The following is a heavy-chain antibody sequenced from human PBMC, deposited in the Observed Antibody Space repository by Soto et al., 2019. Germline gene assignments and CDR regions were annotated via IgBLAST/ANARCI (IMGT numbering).Heavy chain of an antibody. CDR3: ACIFSGGYGYGFYYYGMDV. Sequence: SETMSLTCTVSGGSISSSSYYWGWIRQPPGKGLEWIGSIYYSGSTYYNPSLKSRVTISVDTSKNQFSLKLSSVTAADTAVYYCACIFSGGYGYGFYYYGMDVWGQGTTVT. CDR1: GGSISSSSYY. J-gene: IGHJ6*02. CDR2: IYYSGST. D-gene: IGHD5-18*01. V-gene: IGHV4-39*01.